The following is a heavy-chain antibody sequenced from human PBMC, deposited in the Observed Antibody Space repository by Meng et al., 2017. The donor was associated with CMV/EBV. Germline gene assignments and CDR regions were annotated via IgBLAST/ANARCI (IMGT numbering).Heavy chain of an antibody. Sequence: ASVKVSCKASGGTFSSYAISWVRQAPGQGLEWMGWISAYNGNTNYAQKLQGRVTMTTDTSTSTAYMELRSLRSDDTAVYYCARDVGYYYGMDVWGQGTTVTVSS. J-gene: IGHJ6*02. CDR1: GGTFSSYA. CDR2: ISAYNGNT. V-gene: IGHV1-18*01. CDR3: ARDVGYYYGMDV.